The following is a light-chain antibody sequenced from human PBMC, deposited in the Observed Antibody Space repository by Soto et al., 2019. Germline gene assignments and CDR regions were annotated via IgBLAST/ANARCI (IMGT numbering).Light chain of an antibody. Sequence: EIVLTQSPDTLSLSPGERATLSCRASQSVSSDYLVWYQQKPGQAPRLLIYGASRRATGIPDRFSGSGSGTDFILTISRLEPGDFAVYYCQHYDNSPPSVTVGPGTKVDIK. V-gene: IGKV3-20*01. CDR2: GAS. CDR3: QHYDNSPPSVT. J-gene: IGKJ3*01. CDR1: QSVSSDY.